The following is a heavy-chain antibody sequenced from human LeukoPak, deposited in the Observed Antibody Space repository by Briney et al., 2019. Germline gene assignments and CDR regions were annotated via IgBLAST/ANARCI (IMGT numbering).Heavy chain of an antibody. D-gene: IGHD3-9*01. J-gene: IGHJ5*02. V-gene: IGHV1-69*01. CDR1: GGTFSSYA. CDR3: ARTYDILPSWFDP. CDR2: IIPIFGTA. Sequence: WASVKVPCKASGGTFSSYAISWVRQAPGQGLEWMGGIIPIFGTANYAQKFQGRVTITADESTSTAYMELSSLRSEDTAVYYCARTYDILPSWFDPWGQGTLVTVSS.